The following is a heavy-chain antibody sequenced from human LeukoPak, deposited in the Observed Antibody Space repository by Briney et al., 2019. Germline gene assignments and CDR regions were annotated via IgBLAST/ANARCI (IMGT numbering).Heavy chain of an antibody. CDR1: GFTFSNAW. Sequence: GGSLRLSCAASGFTFSNAWMSWVRQAPGKGLEWVSDISGSGGSTYYADSVKGRFTISRDNSKNTLYLQMNSLRAEDTAVYYCAKNNYYDSSGPDDYWGQGTLVTVSS. D-gene: IGHD3-22*01. V-gene: IGHV3-23*01. CDR2: ISGSGGST. CDR3: AKNNYYDSSGPDDY. J-gene: IGHJ4*02.